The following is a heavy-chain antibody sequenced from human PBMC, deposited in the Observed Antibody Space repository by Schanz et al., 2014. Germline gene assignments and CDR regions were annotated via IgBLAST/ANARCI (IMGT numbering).Heavy chain of an antibody. D-gene: IGHD6-13*01. CDR1: GFTVSSNF. V-gene: IGHV3-66*01. CDR3: AKVGSSSWYTAFDI. Sequence: EVQLVESGGGLVQPGGSLRLSCAATGFTVSSNFVSWVRQAPGKGLEWVSVFYSGGSTYYADSVKGRFTISRDNFKNTVYLQMSSLIAEDTAIYYCAKVGSSSWYTAFDIWGQGTVVTVSS. J-gene: IGHJ3*02. CDR2: FYSGGST.